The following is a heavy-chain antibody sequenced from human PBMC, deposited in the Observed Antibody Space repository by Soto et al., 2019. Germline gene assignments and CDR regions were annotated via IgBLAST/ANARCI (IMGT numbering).Heavy chain of an antibody. Sequence: ASVKVSCKASGYTFSGYYIHWLRQAPGQGLEWMGWINPNSGGTNYAQKFQGRVTVTRDTPTSTAYMELSRLTSDDTAVYYCARTTTIGHYYGMDVWGQGTTVTVSS. V-gene: IGHV1-2*02. J-gene: IGHJ6*02. D-gene: IGHD4-4*01. CDR1: GYTFSGYY. CDR2: INPNSGGT. CDR3: ARTTTIGHYYGMDV.